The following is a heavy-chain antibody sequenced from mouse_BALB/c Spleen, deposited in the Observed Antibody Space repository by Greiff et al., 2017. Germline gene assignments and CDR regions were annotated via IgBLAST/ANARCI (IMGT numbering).Heavy chain of an antibody. CDR1: GFSLTGYG. Sequence: VKLMESGPGLVAPSQSLSITCTVSGFSLTGYGVNWVRQPPGKGLEWLGMIWGDGSTDYNSALKSRLSISKDNSKSQVFLKMNSLQTDDTARYYCARGRYDYEGYAMDYWGQGTSVTVSS. D-gene: IGHD2-4*01. J-gene: IGHJ4*01. CDR2: IWGDGST. CDR3: ARGRYDYEGYAMDY. V-gene: IGHV2-6-7*01.